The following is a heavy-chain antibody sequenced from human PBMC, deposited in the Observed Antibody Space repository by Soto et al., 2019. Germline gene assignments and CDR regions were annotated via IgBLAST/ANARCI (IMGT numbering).Heavy chain of an antibody. V-gene: IGHV3-74*01. D-gene: IGHD3-3*01. Sequence: GGSLRLSCAASGFTFSSYWMHWVRQAPGKGLVWVSRINSDGSSTSYADSVKGRFTISRDNAKNTLYLQMNSLRAEDTAVYYCARDLKLESPYYDFWSGTLDAFDIWGQGTMVTVSS. CDR2: INSDGSST. J-gene: IGHJ3*02. CDR1: GFTFSSYW. CDR3: ARDLKLESPYYDFWSGTLDAFDI.